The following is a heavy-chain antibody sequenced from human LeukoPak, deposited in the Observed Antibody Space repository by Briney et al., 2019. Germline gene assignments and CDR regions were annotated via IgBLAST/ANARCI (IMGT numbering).Heavy chain of an antibody. D-gene: IGHD1-26*01. CDR2: IYTSGST. Sequence: SQTLSLTCTVSGGSISSGDYYWSWIRQPAGKGLEWIGRIYTSGSTNYNPSLKSRVTMSVDTSKNQFSLKLSSVTAADTAVYYCARVGGMNWFDPWGQGTLVTVSS. CDR1: GGSISSGDYY. J-gene: IGHJ5*02. V-gene: IGHV4-61*02. CDR3: ARVGGMNWFDP.